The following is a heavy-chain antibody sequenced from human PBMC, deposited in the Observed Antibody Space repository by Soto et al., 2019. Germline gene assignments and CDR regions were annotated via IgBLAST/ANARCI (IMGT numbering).Heavy chain of an antibody. V-gene: IGHV4-31*11. CDR1: GGSITRDNFF. CDR3: AKFEYSGSSGFYYYSGMDV. Sequence: LTCAVSGGSITRDNFFWNWIRQRPGKGLEWIGYIYHSGATYYNPSLRSRVVISIDKAKNHFSLNLTSVTAADTAVYYGAKFEYSGSSGFYYYSGMDVWGQGTTVTVSS. CDR2: IYHSGAT. D-gene: IGHD5-12*01. J-gene: IGHJ6*02.